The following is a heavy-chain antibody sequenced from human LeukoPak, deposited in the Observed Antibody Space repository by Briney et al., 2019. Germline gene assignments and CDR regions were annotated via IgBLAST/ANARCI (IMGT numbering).Heavy chain of an antibody. Sequence: ASVKVSCKASGYTFTGYYMHWVRQAPGQGLEWMGWINPNSGGTNYAQKFQGRVTISVDTSKNQFSLKLSSVTAADTAVYYCARRKAEVWGQGTLVTVSS. J-gene: IGHJ4*02. CDR2: INPNSGGT. D-gene: IGHD1-14*01. CDR1: GYTFTGYY. V-gene: IGHV1-2*02. CDR3: ARRKAEV.